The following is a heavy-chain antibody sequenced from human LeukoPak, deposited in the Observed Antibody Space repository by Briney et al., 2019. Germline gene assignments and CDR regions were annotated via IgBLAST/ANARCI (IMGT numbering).Heavy chain of an antibody. CDR3: ARVNGGFDI. D-gene: IGHD4-17*01. J-gene: IGHJ3*02. CDR1: GYTFTSYD. V-gene: IGHV1-8*01. Sequence: ASVKVSCKASGYTFTSYDINWVRQATGQGLEWMGWINRNSGNTGHAQKFQGRVIITRNTSISTVYMELSGLTSEDTAVYFCARVNGGFDIWGQGTTVTVSP. CDR2: INRNSGNT.